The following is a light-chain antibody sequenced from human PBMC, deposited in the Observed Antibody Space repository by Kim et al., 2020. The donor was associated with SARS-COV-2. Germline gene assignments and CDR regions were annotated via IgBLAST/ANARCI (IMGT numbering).Light chain of an antibody. CDR1: NIGSKR. V-gene: IGLV3-21*04. J-gene: IGLJ2*01. CDR3: QVWDSSSDHVV. CDR2: YDS. Sequence: APGKTARITGGGNNIGSKRVHWYQQKPGQAPVLVIYYDSDRTSGIPERFSGSNSGNTATLTISWVEAGDEADYYCQVWDSSSDHVVFGGGTKLTVL.